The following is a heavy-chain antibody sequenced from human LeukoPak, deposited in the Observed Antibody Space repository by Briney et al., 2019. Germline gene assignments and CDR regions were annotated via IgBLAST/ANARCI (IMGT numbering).Heavy chain of an antibody. Sequence: PSETLSLTCIVSGGSISSDYWSWIRQPPGKGLEWIGYIYYSGSSNCKPYLKSRVTISVDTSKNQFSLKLDSVTAADTAVYYCARGGTGDWYRNWGQGTLLTVSS. J-gene: IGHJ4*02. V-gene: IGHV4-59*01. CDR3: ARGGTGDWYRN. CDR2: IYYSGSS. CDR1: GGSISSDY. D-gene: IGHD6-19*01.